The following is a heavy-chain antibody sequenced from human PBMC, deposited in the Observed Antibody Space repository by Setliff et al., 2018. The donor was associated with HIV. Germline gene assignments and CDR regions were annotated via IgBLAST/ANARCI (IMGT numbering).Heavy chain of an antibody. CDR1: GGTFNSYA. J-gene: IGHJ6*03. Sequence: SVKVSCKSSGGTFNSYAIIWVRQAPGQGLEWMGGIIPAFGTTNYAQKFQERVSITRDMSTSSAYMELSNLRSEDTAVYYCAADLIIAGRLDYYYMDVWGKGTTVTVSS. CDR3: AADLIIAGRLDYYYMDV. CDR2: IIPAFGTT. V-gene: IGHV1-69*05. D-gene: IGHD6-6*01.